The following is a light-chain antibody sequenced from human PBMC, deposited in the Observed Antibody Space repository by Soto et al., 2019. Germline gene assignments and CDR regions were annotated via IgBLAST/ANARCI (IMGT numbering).Light chain of an antibody. J-gene: IGKJ1*01. V-gene: IGKV3D-15*01. CDR3: QQYNNWPPWT. CDR2: HAS. CDR1: QSVSTK. Sequence: DIVMTQSPVSLSVSPGERATLSCRASQSVSTKLAWYQQKPGQAPRLLIYHASIRAAGIPARFSGSGSGTEFTLTISSLQSEDFAVYHCQQYNNWPPWTFGQGTKVEIK.